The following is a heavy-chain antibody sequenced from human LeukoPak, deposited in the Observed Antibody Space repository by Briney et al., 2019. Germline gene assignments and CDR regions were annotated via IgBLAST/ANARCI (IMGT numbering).Heavy chain of an antibody. J-gene: IGHJ4*02. CDR3: AKGNDYVWGSFRFDY. V-gene: IGHV3-9*01. CDR2: ICWNSGSI. D-gene: IGHD3-16*02. CDR1: GSTFGDYS. Sequence: GRSLRLSCSASGSTFGDYSKHWVRQNPGKGLGWVSRICWNSGSIGYADSVKGRFTISRDNAKNSLYLQMNSLRAEDTALYYCAKGNDYVWGSFRFDYWGQGTLVTVSS.